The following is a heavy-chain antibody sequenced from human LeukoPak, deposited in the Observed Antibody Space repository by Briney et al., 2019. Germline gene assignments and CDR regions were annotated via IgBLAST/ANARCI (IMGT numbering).Heavy chain of an antibody. CDR2: IYYTGST. CDR3: ARHRAYSSSSPFDY. CDR1: GGSFSGYY. Sequence: SETLSLTCAVYGGSFSGYYWSWIRQPPGKGLEWIGYIYYTGSTNYNPSLKSRVTMFVDMSKNQFSLRLSSVAAADTAVYYCARHRAYSSSSPFDYWGQGTLVTVSS. V-gene: IGHV4-59*08. J-gene: IGHJ4*02. D-gene: IGHD6-6*01.